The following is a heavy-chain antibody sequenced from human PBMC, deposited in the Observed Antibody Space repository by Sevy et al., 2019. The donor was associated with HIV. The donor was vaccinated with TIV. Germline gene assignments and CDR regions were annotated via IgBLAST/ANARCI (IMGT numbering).Heavy chain of an antibody. CDR2: IKQDGSEK. J-gene: IGHJ4*02. Sequence: GGSLRLSCAASGFTFSSYWMSWVRQAPGKGLEWVANIKQDGSEKYYVDSVKGRFTISRDNAKNSLYLQMNSLRAEDTAVYYSAIDTRKQGPYYFDYWGQGTLVTVSS. CDR1: GFTFSSYW. V-gene: IGHV3-7*03. D-gene: IGHD2-15*01. CDR3: AIDTRKQGPYYFDY.